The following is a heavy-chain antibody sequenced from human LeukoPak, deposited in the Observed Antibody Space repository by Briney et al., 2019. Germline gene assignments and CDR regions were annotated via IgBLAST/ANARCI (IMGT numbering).Heavy chain of an antibody. CDR2: ISASGTST. CDR3: AKAGFILRVLWAFDI. D-gene: IGHD3-16*01. CDR1: GFTCNNYA. V-gene: IGHV3-23*01. Sequence: RAGGSLRLSCAASGFTCNNYAMSWVRQAPGKGLEWVSAISASGTSTNYADSVKGRFTISRDNSKNTLYLLMNSLRAEDTAVYYCAKAGFILRVLWAFDIWGQGTMLTVSS. J-gene: IGHJ3*02.